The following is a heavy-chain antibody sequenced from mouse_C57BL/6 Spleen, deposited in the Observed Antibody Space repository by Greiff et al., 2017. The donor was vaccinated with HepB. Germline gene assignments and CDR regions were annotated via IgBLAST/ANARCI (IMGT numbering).Heavy chain of an antibody. V-gene: IGHV1-66*01. CDR3: AREHNYYGSGAWFAY. D-gene: IGHD1-1*01. J-gene: IGHJ3*01. CDR1: GYSFTSYY. Sequence: QVQLQQSGPELVKPGASVKISCKASGYSFTSYYIHWVKQRPGQGLEWIGWIYPGSGNTKYNEKFKGKATLTADTSSSTAYMQLSSITSEDSAVYCCAREHNYYGSGAWFAYWGQGTLVTVSA. CDR2: IYPGSGNT.